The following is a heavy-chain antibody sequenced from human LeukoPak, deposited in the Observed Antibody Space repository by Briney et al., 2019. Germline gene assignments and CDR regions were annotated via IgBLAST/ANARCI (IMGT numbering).Heavy chain of an antibody. J-gene: IGHJ4*02. V-gene: IGHV4-39*07. CDR1: GGSIRSATYY. Sequence: PSETLSLTCSVSGGSIRSATYYWGWIRQPPGKRLEWIGSISYIGNTYYNPSVESRITISADTSKNQFSLKLSSVTAADTAVYYCARGRRYYGSGSHFDYWGQGTLVTVSS. CDR2: ISYIGNT. D-gene: IGHD3-10*01. CDR3: ARGRRYYGSGSHFDY.